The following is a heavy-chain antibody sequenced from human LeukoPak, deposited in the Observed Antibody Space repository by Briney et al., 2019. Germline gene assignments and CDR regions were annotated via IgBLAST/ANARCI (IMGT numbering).Heavy chain of an antibody. CDR3: ARLGYDILTGYPLLYFDY. CDR1: GYSFTSYW. Sequence: GESLKISCKGSGYSFTSYWIGWVRQMPGKGLECMGIIYPGDSDTRYSPSFQGKVTISADKSIGTAYLQWSSLKASDTAMYYCARLGYDILTGYPLLYFDYWGQGTLVTVSS. CDR2: IYPGDSDT. D-gene: IGHD3-9*01. J-gene: IGHJ4*02. V-gene: IGHV5-51*01.